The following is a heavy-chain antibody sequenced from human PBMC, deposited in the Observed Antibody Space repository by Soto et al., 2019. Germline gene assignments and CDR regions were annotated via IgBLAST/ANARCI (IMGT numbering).Heavy chain of an antibody. CDR1: GGSISSGGYY. D-gene: IGHD4-4*01. CDR3: ARVSTVTKSSYYYYGMDV. CDR2: IYYSGST. J-gene: IGHJ6*02. V-gene: IGHV4-31*03. Sequence: SETLSLTCTVSGGSISSGGYYWSWIRQHPGKGLEWIGYIYYSGSTYYNPSLKSRVTISVDTSKNQFSLKLSSVTAADTAVYYCARVSTVTKSSYYYYGMDVWGQGTTVTVSS.